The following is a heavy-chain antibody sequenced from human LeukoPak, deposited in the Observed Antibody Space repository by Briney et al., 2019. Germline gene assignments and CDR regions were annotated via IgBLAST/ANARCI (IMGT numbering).Heavy chain of an antibody. CDR3: ARAGYYYDSSGYFQDAFDI. J-gene: IGHJ3*02. Sequence: SETLSLTCAVYGGSFSGYYWSWIRQPPGKGLEWIGEINHSGSTNYNPSLKSRVTISVDTSKNQFSLKLSSVTAADTAVYYCARAGYYYDSSGYFQDAFDIWGQGTMVTVSS. V-gene: IGHV4-34*01. D-gene: IGHD3-22*01. CDR1: GGSFSGYY. CDR2: INHSGST.